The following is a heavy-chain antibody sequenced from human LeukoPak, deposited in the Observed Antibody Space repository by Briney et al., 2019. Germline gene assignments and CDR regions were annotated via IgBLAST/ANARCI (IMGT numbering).Heavy chain of an antibody. Sequence: PGGSLRLSCAASGFTFSNAWMSWVRQAPGKGLEWVGRIKSKTDGGTTDYAAPVKGRFTISRDDSKNTLYLQMNSLKTEDTAVYYCTTEGITMIVVASLDYWGQGTLVTVSS. CDR3: TTEGITMIVVASLDY. J-gene: IGHJ4*02. CDR2: IKSKTDGGTT. D-gene: IGHD3-22*01. CDR1: GFTFSNAW. V-gene: IGHV3-15*01.